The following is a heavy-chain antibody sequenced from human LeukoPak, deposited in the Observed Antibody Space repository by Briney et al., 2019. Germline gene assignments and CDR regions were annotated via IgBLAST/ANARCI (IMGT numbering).Heavy chain of an antibody. CDR3: AKGVDVAVVAATPCDY. V-gene: IGHV3-23*01. J-gene: IGHJ4*02. Sequence: PGGSLRLSCAASGFIFSSYAMSWVRQAPGKGLQWVAGISGSGGSTHYADSVKGRFTISRDNSKNTLYLQMNSLRAEDTAVYYCAKGVDVAVVAATPCDYWGQGTLVTVSS. D-gene: IGHD2-15*01. CDR1: GFIFSSYA. CDR2: ISGSGGST.